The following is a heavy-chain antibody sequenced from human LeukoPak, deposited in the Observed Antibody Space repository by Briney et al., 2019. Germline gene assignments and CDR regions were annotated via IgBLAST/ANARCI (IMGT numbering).Heavy chain of an antibody. D-gene: IGHD3-9*01. Sequence: SQTLSLTCTVSGGSISSGGYSWSWIRQHPGKGLEWIGYIYYSGSTYYNPSLKSRVTISVDTSKNQFSLKLSSVTAADTAVYYCARETPYYDILTGYSYYFDYWGQGTLVTVSS. CDR1: GGSISSGGYS. V-gene: IGHV4-31*03. CDR2: IYYSGST. CDR3: ARETPYYDILTGYSYYFDY. J-gene: IGHJ4*02.